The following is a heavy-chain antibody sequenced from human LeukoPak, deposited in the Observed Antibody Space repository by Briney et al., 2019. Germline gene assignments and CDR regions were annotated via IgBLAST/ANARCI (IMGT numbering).Heavy chain of an antibody. CDR2: IRSKANSYAT. D-gene: IGHD4-17*01. CDR1: GVSFSSHG. J-gene: IGHJ4*02. CDR3: TRRDYGDYDYFDY. Sequence: GGSLRLSCAAYGVSFSSHGMHWVRQASGKGLEWVGRIRSKANSYATAYAASVKGRFTISRNDSKNTAYLQMDSLKTEDTAVYYCTRRDYGDYDYFDYWGQGTLVTVSS. V-gene: IGHV3-73*01.